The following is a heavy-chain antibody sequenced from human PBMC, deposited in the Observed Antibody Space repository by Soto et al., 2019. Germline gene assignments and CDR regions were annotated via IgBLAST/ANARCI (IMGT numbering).Heavy chain of an antibody. D-gene: IGHD4-17*01. CDR3: AHPRGYGVFDAYDF. Sequence: EVQRVESGGGLVQPGGSLRLSCAAAGFTFTTYAMSWFRQAPGKGLEWVSAISGSGDDTFYADSVKGRFAISRDNSKKTLYLQMNSLRTEDTAVYYCAHPRGYGVFDAYDFWGQGTLVTVSS. CDR1: GFTFTTYA. V-gene: IGHV3-23*04. CDR2: ISGSGDDT. J-gene: IGHJ3*01.